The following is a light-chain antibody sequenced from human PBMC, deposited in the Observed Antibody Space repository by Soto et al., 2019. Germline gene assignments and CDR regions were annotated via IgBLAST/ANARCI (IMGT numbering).Light chain of an antibody. CDR2: KAS. V-gene: IGKV1-5*03. J-gene: IGKJ4*01. Sequence: DIQMTQSPSTLSASVGDRVTITCRASQSISSWLAWYQQKPGKAPKLLIYKASSLESGVPSRFSGSGSGTEFTLTISSLQPDDFATYYCQQYNSYPLFGGGTKVEIK. CDR3: QQYNSYPL. CDR1: QSISSW.